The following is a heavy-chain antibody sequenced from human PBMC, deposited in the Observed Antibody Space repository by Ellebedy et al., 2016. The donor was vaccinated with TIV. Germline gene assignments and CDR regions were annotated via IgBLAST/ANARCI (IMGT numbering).Heavy chain of an antibody. CDR1: GGSISSYY. V-gene: IGHV4-59*01. CDR3: ARAPGVWWELLKGDYFDY. Sequence: MPSETLSLTCTVSGGSISSYYWSWIRQPPGKGLEWIGYIYYSGSTNYHPSLKSRVTISVDTYTNQFSLKLGSVTAADTAVYYCARAPGVWWELLKGDYFDYWGQGTLVTVSS. D-gene: IGHD1-26*01. CDR2: IYYSGST. J-gene: IGHJ4*02.